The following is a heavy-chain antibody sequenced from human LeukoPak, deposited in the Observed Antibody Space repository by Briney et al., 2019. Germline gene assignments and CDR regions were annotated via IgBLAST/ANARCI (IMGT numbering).Heavy chain of an antibody. CDR3: ARDYGGSDFDY. CDR2: IDSDGSST. Sequence: PGGSLRLSCAASGFTFSSYWMHWVRQAPGKGLVWVSRIDSDGSSTSYADSVKGRFTISRDNAKNTLYLQMNSLRAEDTAVYYCARDYGGSDFDYWGQGTLVTVSS. CDR1: GFTFSSYW. D-gene: IGHD4-23*01. J-gene: IGHJ4*02. V-gene: IGHV3-74*01.